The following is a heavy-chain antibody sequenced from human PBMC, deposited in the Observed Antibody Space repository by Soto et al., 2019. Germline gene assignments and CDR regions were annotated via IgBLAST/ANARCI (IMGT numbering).Heavy chain of an antibody. V-gene: IGHV3-48*03. J-gene: IGHJ2*01. D-gene: IGHD2-15*01. CDR1: GLTFSSYE. CDR2: ISRSGSTI. Sequence: EVQLVESGGGLVQPGGSLRLSCAASGLTFSSYEMNWVRQAPGKGLEWVSYISRSGSTIYYADSVKGRVTISRDNAKNSLYLQMNSRRAEDTAVYYCARDGRIRRPDWYFDLWGRGTLVTVSS. CDR3: ARDGRIRRPDWYFDL.